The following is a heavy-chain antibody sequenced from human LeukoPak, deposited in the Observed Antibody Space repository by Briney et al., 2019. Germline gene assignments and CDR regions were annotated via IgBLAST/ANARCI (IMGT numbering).Heavy chain of an antibody. Sequence: GESLKISCKGSGYSFSSYWIGWVRQMPGKGLEWIGMIYPGDSDTRYSPSFQGQVTISADKSISTAYLQWSSLKASDTAMYYCARPSHRGVAAAGDYFDYWGQGTLVTVSS. CDR3: ARPSHRGVAAAGDYFDY. V-gene: IGHV5-51*01. J-gene: IGHJ4*02. CDR1: GYSFSSYW. D-gene: IGHD6-13*01. CDR2: IYPGDSDT.